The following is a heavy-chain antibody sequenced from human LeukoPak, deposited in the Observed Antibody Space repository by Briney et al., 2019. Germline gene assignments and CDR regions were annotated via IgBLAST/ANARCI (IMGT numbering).Heavy chain of an antibody. CDR2: VKQDGSEK. Sequence: GGSLRLSCAASGFTFSTYWMTWVRQAPGEGLEWVANVKQDGSEKYYADSVKGRFSISRDNAKKSLYLQMNSLRAEDTALYYCARDGGTAGEFDYWGQGTVVTVSS. J-gene: IGHJ4*02. CDR3: ARDGGTAGEFDY. D-gene: IGHD2-15*01. V-gene: IGHV3-7*05. CDR1: GFTFSTYW.